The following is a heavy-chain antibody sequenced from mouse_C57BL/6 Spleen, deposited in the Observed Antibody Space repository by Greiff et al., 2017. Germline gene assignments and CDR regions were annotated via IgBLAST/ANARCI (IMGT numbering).Heavy chain of an antibody. J-gene: IGHJ3*01. Sequence: QVQLQQSGPELVKPGASVKISCKASGYSFTSYYIHWVKQRPGQGLEWIGWIYPGSGNTKYNEKFKGKATLTADTSSSTAYMQLSSLTSEDSAVYYGAREGQLRLPWFAYWGQGTLVTVSA. V-gene: IGHV1-66*01. D-gene: IGHD3-2*02. CDR1: GYSFTSYY. CDR3: AREGQLRLPWFAY. CDR2: IYPGSGNT.